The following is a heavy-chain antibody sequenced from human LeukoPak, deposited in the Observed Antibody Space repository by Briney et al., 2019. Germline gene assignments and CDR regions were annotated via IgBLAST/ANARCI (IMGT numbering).Heavy chain of an antibody. V-gene: IGHV3-30-3*01. CDR3: ARDGDLWELLFYFDY. CDR2: ISYDGSNK. CDR1: GFTFSSYA. D-gene: IGHD1-26*01. Sequence: GGSLRLSCAASGFTFSSYAMSWVRQAPGKGLEWVAVISYDGSNKYYADSVKGRFTISRDNSKNTLYLQMNSLRAEDTAVYYCARDGDLWELLFYFDYWGQGTLVTVSS. J-gene: IGHJ4*02.